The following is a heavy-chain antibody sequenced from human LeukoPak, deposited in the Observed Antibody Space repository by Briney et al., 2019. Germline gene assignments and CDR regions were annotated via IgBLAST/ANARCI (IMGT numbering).Heavy chain of an antibody. CDR2: IHYSGTT. CDR3: ARTASGLFEY. J-gene: IGHJ4*02. CDR1: GGSISTYY. Sequence: KPSETLSLTCTVSGGSISTYYWSWIRQPPGKGLEWIAYIHYSGTTDYNPSLKSRVTISLDTSENRVSLRLSSVTAADTAVYYCARTASGLFEYWGQGILVTVSS. D-gene: IGHD3-10*01. V-gene: IGHV4-59*01.